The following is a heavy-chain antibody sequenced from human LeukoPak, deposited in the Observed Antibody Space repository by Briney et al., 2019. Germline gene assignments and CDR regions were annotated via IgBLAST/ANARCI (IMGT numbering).Heavy chain of an antibody. CDR1: GFTFSSYS. CDR2: ISSSSSYI. V-gene: IGHV3-21*01. Sequence: GGSPRLSCAASGFTFSSYSMNWVRQAPGKGLEWVSSISSSSSYIYYAGSVKGRFTISRDNAKNSLYLQMNSLRAEDTAVYYCARAAEHYYDSSGKLDYWGQGTLVTVSS. D-gene: IGHD3-22*01. CDR3: ARAAEHYYDSSGKLDY. J-gene: IGHJ4*02.